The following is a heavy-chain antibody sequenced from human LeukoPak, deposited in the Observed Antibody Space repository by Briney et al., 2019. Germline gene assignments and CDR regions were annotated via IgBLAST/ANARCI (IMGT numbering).Heavy chain of an antibody. V-gene: IGHV3-23*01. D-gene: IGHD5-18*01. Sequence: PGGSLRLSCAASGFTVSSNYMSWVRQAPGKGLEWVSAISGSGGSTYYADSVKGRFTISRDNSKNTLYLQMNSLRAEDTAVYYCAKDRLLRDTAMAPDYWGQGTLVTVS. J-gene: IGHJ4*02. CDR1: GFTVSSNY. CDR3: AKDRLLRDTAMAPDY. CDR2: ISGSGGST.